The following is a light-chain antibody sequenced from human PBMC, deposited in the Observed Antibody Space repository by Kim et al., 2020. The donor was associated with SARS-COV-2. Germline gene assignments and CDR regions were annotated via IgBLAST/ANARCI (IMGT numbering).Light chain of an antibody. CDR2: KDS. CDR3: QSADSSGTYVV. J-gene: IGLJ2*01. V-gene: IGLV3-25*03. CDR1: ALPKQY. Sequence: SYELTQPPSVSVSPGQTARITCSGDALPKQYAYWYQQKPGQAPVLVIYKDSERPSGIPERFSGSSSGTTVTLTISGVQAEDEADYYCQSADSSGTYVVFGGSTKVTVL.